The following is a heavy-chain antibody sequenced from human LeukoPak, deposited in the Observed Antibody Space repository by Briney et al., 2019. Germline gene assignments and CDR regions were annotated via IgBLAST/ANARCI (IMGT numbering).Heavy chain of an antibody. CDR2: IHYSGST. CDR3: ARGSIAPDY. Sequence: SGTLSLTCTVSGDSINNSSYYWGWIRQPPGKGLEWIGSIHYSGSTYYNPSLKSRVTISVDTSKNQFSLRLSSVTAADTAVYYCARGSIAPDYWGQGTLVIVSS. V-gene: IGHV4-39*01. D-gene: IGHD6-6*01. CDR1: GDSINNSSYY. J-gene: IGHJ4*02.